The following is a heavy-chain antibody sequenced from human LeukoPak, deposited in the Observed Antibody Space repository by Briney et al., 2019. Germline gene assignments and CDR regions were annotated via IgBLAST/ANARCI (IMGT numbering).Heavy chain of an antibody. J-gene: IGHJ6*04. CDR3: ARHVYGEGMVA. D-gene: IGHD4-17*01. V-gene: IGHV4-59*08. Sequence: SETLSLTCTVSGGSLNGYYWGWIRQPPGKGLECIGYIHSSEGTAHNATLKSRLTISLDTSKNQFSLTLSSVTAADTAVYYCARHVYGEGMVAWGKGTTVTVSS. CDR1: GGSLNGYY. CDR2: IHSSEGT.